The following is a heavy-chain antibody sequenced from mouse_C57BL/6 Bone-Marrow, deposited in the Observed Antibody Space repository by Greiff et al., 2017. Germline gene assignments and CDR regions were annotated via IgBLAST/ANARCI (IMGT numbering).Heavy chain of an antibody. CDR1: GFNIKDDY. CDR2: IDPEDGDT. Sequence: EVQLQQSGAELVRPGASVKLSCTASGFNIKDDYMHWVKQRPEQGLEWIGWIDPEDGDTEYASKFQGKATITADTPSNTAYLQLSSLTSEDSAVYYCTTCAYYYGSSYVYFDYWGQGTTLTVSS. V-gene: IGHV14-4*01. CDR3: TTCAYYYGSSYVYFDY. D-gene: IGHD1-1*01. J-gene: IGHJ2*01.